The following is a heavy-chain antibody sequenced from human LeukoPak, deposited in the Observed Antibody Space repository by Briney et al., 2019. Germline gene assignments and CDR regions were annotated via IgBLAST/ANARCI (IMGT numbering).Heavy chain of an antibody. CDR3: ARRADCGGDCYLQYYFDY. D-gene: IGHD2-21*02. CDR2: IYPGDFDT. J-gene: IGHJ4*02. CDR1: GSRFTNYW. V-gene: IGHV5-51*01. Sequence: GGSLQISGQGSGSRFTNYWSGWVRQLPGKGLEFMGIIYPGDFDTRYSPSFQGQVTISADKSISTAYLQWSSLKASDTAMYYCARRADCGGDCYLQYYFDYWGQGTLVTVSS.